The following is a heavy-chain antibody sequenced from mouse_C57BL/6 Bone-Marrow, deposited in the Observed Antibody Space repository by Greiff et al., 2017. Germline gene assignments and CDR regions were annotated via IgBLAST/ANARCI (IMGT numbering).Heavy chain of an antibody. CDR3: ARDSNYVGYFDV. CDR2: IDPSDSYT. J-gene: IGHJ1*03. V-gene: IGHV1-69*01. Sequence: VQLQQSGAELVMPGASVKLSCKASGYTFTSYWMHWVKQRPGQGLEWIGEIDPSDSYTNYNQKFKGKSTLTVDKSSSTAYMQLSSLTSEDSAVYYCARDSNYVGYFDVWGTGTTGTVSS. D-gene: IGHD2-5*01. CDR1: GYTFTSYW.